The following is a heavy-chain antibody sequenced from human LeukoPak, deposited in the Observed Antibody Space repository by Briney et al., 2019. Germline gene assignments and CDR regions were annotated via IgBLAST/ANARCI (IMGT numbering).Heavy chain of an antibody. CDR3: AKGWSSWDSSPDGFDI. J-gene: IGHJ3*02. CDR1: GFTFSSYA. Sequence: PGGSLRLSCAASGFTFSSYAMSWIRQAPGKGPEWVSTISGSGGTTYYADSVKGRFTISRDNSKNALYLQMNSLRAEDTAVYYCAKGWSSWDSSPDGFDIWGQGTMVTVSS. D-gene: IGHD6-13*01. V-gene: IGHV3-23*01. CDR2: ISGSGGTT.